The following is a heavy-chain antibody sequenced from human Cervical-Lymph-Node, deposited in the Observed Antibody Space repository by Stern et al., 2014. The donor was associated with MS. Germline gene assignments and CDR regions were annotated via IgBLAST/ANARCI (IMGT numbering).Heavy chain of an antibody. Sequence: EVQLEESGAEVKKPGESLKISCEGSGYRFTSYWIAWVRQMPGKGLEWMGIIYPGDSDIRYSPSFQGQVTISADKSTSTAYLQWSSLKASDTAMYYCAREGGMATTWYYFDYWGQGTLVTVSS. V-gene: IGHV5-51*03. CDR3: AREGGMATTWYYFDY. CDR1: GYRFTSYW. D-gene: IGHD5-24*01. J-gene: IGHJ4*02. CDR2: IYPGDSDI.